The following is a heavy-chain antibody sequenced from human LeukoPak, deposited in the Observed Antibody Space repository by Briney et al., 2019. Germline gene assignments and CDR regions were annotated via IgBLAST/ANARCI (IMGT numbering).Heavy chain of an antibody. CDR2: VSPIYGTS. Sequence: SVKVSCKASGGTFGRYAVTWVRQAPGQRLEWMGGVSPIYGTSDYAQRFQGRVTISADESTSTAFLEVRSLRSEDTAVYYCARDCSGGRCYGAFDIWGQGTLVIVSS. J-gene: IGHJ3*02. V-gene: IGHV1-69*13. CDR1: GGTFGRYA. D-gene: IGHD2-15*01. CDR3: ARDCSGGRCYGAFDI.